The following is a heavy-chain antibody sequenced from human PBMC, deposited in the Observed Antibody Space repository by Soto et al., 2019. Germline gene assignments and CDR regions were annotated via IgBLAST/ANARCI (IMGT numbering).Heavy chain of an antibody. CDR2: IYWDDDK. CDR1: GFSLSTSEEG. V-gene: IGHV2-5*02. CDR3: AQGACSVADCYPNPYFDY. Sequence: QITLKESGPTLVHPTQTLTLTCTFSGFSLSTSEEGVGWIRQPPGKALEWLALIYWDDDKRYSPSLKTRLTITKDPSKNQVVLTMTNVDPVDTATYYCAQGACSVADCYPNPYFDYWGQGILVTVSS. J-gene: IGHJ4*02. D-gene: IGHD2-21*02.